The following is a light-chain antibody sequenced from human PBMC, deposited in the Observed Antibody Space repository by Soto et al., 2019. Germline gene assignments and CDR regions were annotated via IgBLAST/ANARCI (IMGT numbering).Light chain of an antibody. CDR2: GAS. V-gene: IGKV3-15*01. Sequence: EIVMTQSPATLSVSLGDRATLSCRASQSVGSYLAWYQQKPGQAPRLLIYGASTRATGIPARFSGSGSETGFTFTISSLQSEDFAVYYCQQYDSWPPSYTFGQGTKLEIK. CDR1: QSVGSY. CDR3: QQYDSWPPSYT. J-gene: IGKJ2*01.